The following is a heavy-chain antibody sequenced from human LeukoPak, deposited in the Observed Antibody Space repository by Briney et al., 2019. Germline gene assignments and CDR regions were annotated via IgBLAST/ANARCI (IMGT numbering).Heavy chain of an antibody. CDR3: ARGRGGSCYFDY. CDR1: GGTFSSYA. V-gene: IGHV1-69*04. CDR2: IIPILGIA. J-gene: IGHJ4*02. D-gene: IGHD2-15*01. Sequence: SVKVSCKAPGGTFSSYAISWVRQAPGQGLEWMGRIIPILGIANYAQKFQGRVTITADKSTSTAYMELSSLRSEDTAVYYCARGRGGSCYFDYWGQGTLVTVSS.